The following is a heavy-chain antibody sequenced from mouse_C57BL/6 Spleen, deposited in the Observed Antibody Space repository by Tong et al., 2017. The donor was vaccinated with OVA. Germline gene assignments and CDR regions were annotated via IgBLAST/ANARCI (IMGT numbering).Heavy chain of an antibody. Sequence: VQLQESGAELMKPGASVKLSCKATGYTFTGYWIEWVKQRPGHGLEWIGEILPGSGSTNYNEKFKGKATFTADTSSNTAYMQLSSLTTEDSAIYYCANPYYYGSSSFAYWGQGTLVTVSA. D-gene: IGHD1-1*01. V-gene: IGHV1-9*01. CDR3: ANPYYYGSSSFAY. CDR2: ILPGSGST. CDR1: GYTFTGYW. J-gene: IGHJ3*01.